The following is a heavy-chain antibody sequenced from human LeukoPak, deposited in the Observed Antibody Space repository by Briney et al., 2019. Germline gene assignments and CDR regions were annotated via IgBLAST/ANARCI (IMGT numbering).Heavy chain of an antibody. CDR3: ARWFWSGTAYYFDY. CDR1: GGSISSYY. V-gene: IGHV4-59*01. J-gene: IGHJ4*02. Sequence: PSETLSLTCTVSGGSISSYYWSWIRQSPGKGLEWIGYIYYSGSTNYNPSLKSRVTISVDTSKNQFSLKLSSVTAADTAVYYCARWFWSGTAYYFDYWGQGTLVTVSS. CDR2: IYYSGST. D-gene: IGHD3-3*01.